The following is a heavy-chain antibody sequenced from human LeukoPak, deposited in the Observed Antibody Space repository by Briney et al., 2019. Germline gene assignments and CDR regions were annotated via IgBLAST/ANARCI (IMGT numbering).Heavy chain of an antibody. J-gene: IGHJ4*02. Sequence: GGSLRLSCAASGFTFSSYWMHWVRQAPGKGLVWVSRINSDGSTTSSADSVKGRVTISRDNAKNTVYLQMNSLRAEDTAVYYCARDYFWEQYYFDYWGQGTLVTVSS. V-gene: IGHV3-74*01. CDR2: INSDGSTT. CDR1: GFTFSSYW. CDR3: ARDYFWEQYYFDY. D-gene: IGHD3-16*01.